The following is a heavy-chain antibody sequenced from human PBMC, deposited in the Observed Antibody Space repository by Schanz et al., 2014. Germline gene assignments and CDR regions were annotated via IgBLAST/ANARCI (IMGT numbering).Heavy chain of an antibody. CDR2: ISTFRNEDT. CDR3: ARSGSSNWYFFDY. V-gene: IGHV1-18*01. D-gene: IGHD6-13*01. Sequence: QVQLVQSGAEVKKPGASVKVSCKASGYTFTSYGINWVRQAPGQGPEFMGWISTFRNEDTNSAQRFQGRVTITRDTLASTAYMEVSSLRSEDTAVYYCARSGSSNWYFFDYWGQGTLVTVSS. J-gene: IGHJ4*02. CDR1: GYTFTSYG.